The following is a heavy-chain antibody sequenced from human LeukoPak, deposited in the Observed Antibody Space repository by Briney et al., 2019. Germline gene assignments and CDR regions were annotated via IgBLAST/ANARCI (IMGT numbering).Heavy chain of an antibody. CDR2: IYTSGST. V-gene: IGHV4-61*02. D-gene: IGHD2/OR15-2a*01. Sequence: SETLSLTCTVSGGSISSGSYYWSWIRQPAGKGLEWIGRIYTSGSTNYNPSLKSQVTMSVDTSKNQFSLKLSSVTAADTAVYYCARGGLIVTRPLDVWGKGTTVTVSS. J-gene: IGHJ6*04. CDR1: GGSISSGSYY. CDR3: ARGGLIVTRPLDV.